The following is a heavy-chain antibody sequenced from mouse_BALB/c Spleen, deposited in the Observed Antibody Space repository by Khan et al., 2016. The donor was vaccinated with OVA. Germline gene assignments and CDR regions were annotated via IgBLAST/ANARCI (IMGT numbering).Heavy chain of an antibody. CDR1: GYTFTNCG. J-gene: IGHJ4*01. Sequence: QIQLVQSGPELKKPAETVKISCKASGYTFTNCGMNWVQQAPGKGLKWMGWINTYTGEPTYADDFKGRFAFSLETSANTAYLQINNLKTEDTATYIAARSPYISDVLDYWGQGTSVTVSS. CDR3: ARSPYISDVLDY. V-gene: IGHV9-3-1*01. CDR2: INTYTGEP. D-gene: IGHD2-10*01.